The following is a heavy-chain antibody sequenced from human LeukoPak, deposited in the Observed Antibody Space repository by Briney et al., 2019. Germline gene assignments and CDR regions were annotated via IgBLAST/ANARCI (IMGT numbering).Heavy chain of an antibody. J-gene: IGHJ4*02. CDR3: ARDWRSQGKDTSGSYFAPLDH. CDR2: IHEDGGKS. V-gene: IGHV3-23*01. Sequence: TGGSLRLSCAACGFAFSSYAMSWLRQSPGKGLEWVSTIHEDGGKSYYADSVKGRFTISRDNSRNTLNLQMDGLRAEDTALYYCARDWRSQGKDTSGSYFAPLDHWGQGTQVTVSS. D-gene: IGHD3-10*01. CDR1: GFAFSSYA.